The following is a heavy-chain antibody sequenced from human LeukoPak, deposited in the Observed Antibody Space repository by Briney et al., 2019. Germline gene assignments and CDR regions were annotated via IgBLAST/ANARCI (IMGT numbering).Heavy chain of an antibody. D-gene: IGHD3-3*01. V-gene: IGHV4-39*01. CDR2: IYYSGST. Sequence: PSETLSLTXTVSGGSISSSSYYWGWIRQPPGKGLEWIWSIYYSGSTYYNPSLKSRVTISVDTSKNQFSLKLSSVTAADTAVYYCARQAPYDFAEAFGIWGQGTMVTVSS. CDR1: GGSISSSSYY. CDR3: ARQAPYDFAEAFGI. J-gene: IGHJ3*02.